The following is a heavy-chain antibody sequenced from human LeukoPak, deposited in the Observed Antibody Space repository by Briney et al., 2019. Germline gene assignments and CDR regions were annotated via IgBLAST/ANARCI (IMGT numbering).Heavy chain of an antibody. CDR1: GFNFSSYG. CDR2: ISYDGSNK. Sequence: PGRSLRLSCAVSGFNFSSYGMHWVRQAPGKGLEWVAVISYDGSNKYYADSVKGRFTISRDNSKNTLYLQMNSLRAEDTAIYYCAKDLAAIGTIVDYWGQGTLVTVSS. D-gene: IGHD6-13*01. V-gene: IGHV3-30*18. CDR3: AKDLAAIGTIVDY. J-gene: IGHJ4*02.